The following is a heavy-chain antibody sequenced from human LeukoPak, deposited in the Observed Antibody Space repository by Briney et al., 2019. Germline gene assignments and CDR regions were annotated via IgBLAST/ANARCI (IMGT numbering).Heavy chain of an antibody. CDR3: VRQPPGVYAPTQNWFDP. CDR1: GYSFPSYW. CDR2: IAPSDSYT. Sequence: GESLKTSCKVSGYSFPSYWITWVRQVPGKGLEWMGRIAPSDSYTNYNPSFEGHVTMSVEKSITTVYLQWSSLQASDPAMYYCVRQPPGVYAPTQNWFDPWGPGTLVTVSS. V-gene: IGHV5-10-1*01. J-gene: IGHJ5*02. D-gene: IGHD2/OR15-2a*01.